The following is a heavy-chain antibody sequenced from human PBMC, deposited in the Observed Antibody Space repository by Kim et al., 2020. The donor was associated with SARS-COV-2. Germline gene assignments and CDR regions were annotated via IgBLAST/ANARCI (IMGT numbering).Heavy chain of an antibody. CDR3: ARGMGSYYYDSSGYYRPSHFDY. Sequence: SVKVSCKASGGTFSSYAISWVRQAPGQGLEWMGGIIPIFGTANYAQKFQGRVTITADESTSTAYMELSSLRSEDTAVYYCARGMGSYYYDSSGYYRPSHFDYWGQGTLVTVSS. D-gene: IGHD3-22*01. V-gene: IGHV1-69*13. CDR2: IIPIFGTA. J-gene: IGHJ4*02. CDR1: GGTFSSYA.